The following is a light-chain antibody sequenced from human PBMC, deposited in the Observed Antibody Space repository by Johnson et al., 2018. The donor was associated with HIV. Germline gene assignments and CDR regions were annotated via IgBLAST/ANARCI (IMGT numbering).Light chain of an antibody. Sequence: QSVLTQPPSVSAAPGQKVTISCSGSSSNIGNNYVSWYQQLPGTAPKLLIYDNNKRPAGIPDRFSGSKSGTPATRGITGLQTGDEADYYCGTWDSSLSASYVFGTGTKVTVL. CDR2: DNN. V-gene: IGLV1-51*01. CDR1: SSNIGNNY. CDR3: GTWDSSLSASYV. J-gene: IGLJ1*01.